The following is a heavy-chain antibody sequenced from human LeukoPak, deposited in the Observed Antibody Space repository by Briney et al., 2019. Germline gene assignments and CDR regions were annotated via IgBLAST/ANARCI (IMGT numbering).Heavy chain of an antibody. V-gene: IGHV3-9*01. Sequence: GGSLRLSCAASGFTFDDYAMHWVRQAPGKGLEWVSGISWNSGSIGYADSVKGRFTISRDNSKKTLYLQMNSLRAEDTAVYYCAKDRSQNYDSSGYYDHWGQGTLVTISS. CDR3: AKDRSQNYDSSGYYDH. CDR1: GFTFDDYA. CDR2: ISWNSGSI. D-gene: IGHD3-22*01. J-gene: IGHJ5*02.